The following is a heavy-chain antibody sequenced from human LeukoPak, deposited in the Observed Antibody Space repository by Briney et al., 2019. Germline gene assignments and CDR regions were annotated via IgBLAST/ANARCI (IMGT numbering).Heavy chain of an antibody. D-gene: IGHD1-14*01. CDR3: AKDGRPGYYYYYMDV. J-gene: IGHJ6*03. CDR2: IRYDGSNK. CDR1: GFTFSSYS. V-gene: IGHV3-30*02. Sequence: GGSLRLSCAASGFTFSSYSMNWVRQAPGKGLEWVAFIRYDGSNKYYADSVKGRFTISRDNSKNTLYLQMNSLRAEDTAVYYCAKDGRPGYYYYYMDVWGKGTTVTISS.